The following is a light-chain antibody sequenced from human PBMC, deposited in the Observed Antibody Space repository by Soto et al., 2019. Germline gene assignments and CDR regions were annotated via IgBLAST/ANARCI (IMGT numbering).Light chain of an antibody. CDR1: SSDVGGYNY. CDR3: SSYTSISTLYV. Sequence: QSALTQPASVSGSPGQSITISCTGTSSDVGGYNYVSWYQQHPGKAPKLMIYEVSNRPSRVSNRFSGSKSGNTASLTISGLQAEDEADYYCSSYTSISTLYVFGTGTKVTVL. J-gene: IGLJ1*01. V-gene: IGLV2-14*01. CDR2: EVS.